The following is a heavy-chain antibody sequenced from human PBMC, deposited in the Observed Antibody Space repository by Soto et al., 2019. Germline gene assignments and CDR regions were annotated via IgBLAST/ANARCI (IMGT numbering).Heavy chain of an antibody. D-gene: IGHD3-10*01. CDR2: FDPEDGET. V-gene: IGHV1-24*01. Sequence: QVPCQVSGYTLTAVVIHCVRPAPGKGLEWMGGFDPEDGETIYAQKFQGRVTMTEDTSTDTAYMELSSLRSEDTAVYYCATSLGSGSYLSPFMDGWGQGPTVPFS. J-gene: IGHJ6*02. CDR1: GYTLTAVV. CDR3: ATSLGSGSYLSPFMDG.